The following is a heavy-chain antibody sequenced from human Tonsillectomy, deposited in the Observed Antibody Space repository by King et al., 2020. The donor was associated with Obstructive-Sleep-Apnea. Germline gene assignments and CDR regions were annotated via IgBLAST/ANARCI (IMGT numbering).Heavy chain of an antibody. D-gene: IGHD2-21*02. V-gene: IGHV1-69*09. CDR1: GGTFSRYA. J-gene: IGHJ4*02. CDR3: ARESPGDCGGDCYHFDY. CDR2: IIPILGIA. Sequence: QLVQSGAEVKKPGSSVKVSCKASGGTFSRYAISWVRQAPGQGLEWMGGIIPILGIANYAQKFQGRVTIIADKSTSTAYMELSSLRCEDAAVYYCARESPGDCGGDCYHFDYWGQGPLVTVSS.